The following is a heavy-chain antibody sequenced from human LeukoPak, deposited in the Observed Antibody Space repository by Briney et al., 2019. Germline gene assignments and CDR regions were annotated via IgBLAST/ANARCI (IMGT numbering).Heavy chain of an antibody. J-gene: IGHJ4*02. CDR2: INHSGST. CDR3: ARDRAVGPFDY. CDR1: GGSFSGYY. D-gene: IGHD6-19*01. V-gene: IGHV4-34*01. Sequence: SETLSLTCAVYGGSFSGYYWSWIRQPPGKGLEWIGEINHSGSTNYNPSLKSRVTISVDTSKNQFSLKLSSVTAADTAVYYCARDRAVGPFDYWGQGTLVTVSS.